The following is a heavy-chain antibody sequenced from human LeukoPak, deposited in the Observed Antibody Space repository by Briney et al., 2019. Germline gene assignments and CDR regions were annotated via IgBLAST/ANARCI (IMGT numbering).Heavy chain of an antibody. CDR3: ARIDRIAAASRRWFDP. Sequence: SGTLSLTCTVSGGSISSYYWSWIRQPPGKGLEWIGYIYYSGSTNYNPSLKSRVTISVDTSKNQFSLKLSSVTPADTAVYYCARIDRIAAASRRWFDPWGQGTLVTVSS. J-gene: IGHJ5*02. V-gene: IGHV4-59*08. CDR2: IYYSGST. D-gene: IGHD6-13*01. CDR1: GGSISSYY.